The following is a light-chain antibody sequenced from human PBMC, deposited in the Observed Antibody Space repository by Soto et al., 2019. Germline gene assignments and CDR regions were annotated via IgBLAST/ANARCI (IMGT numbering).Light chain of an antibody. V-gene: IGKV1-39*01. Sequence: DIQMTQSPSSLSASLGDRVTVTCRASQSISTYLNWFQQRPGKAPKLLIYGAYTLQDGVPSRFSGSGSETEFTLTISSLQPEDAAIYSCQQAASFPFTFGPGAKV. CDR2: GAY. CDR3: QQAASFPFT. J-gene: IGKJ3*01. CDR1: QSISTY.